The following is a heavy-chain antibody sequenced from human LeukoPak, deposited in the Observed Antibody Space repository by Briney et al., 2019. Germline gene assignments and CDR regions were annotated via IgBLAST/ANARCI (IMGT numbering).Heavy chain of an antibody. Sequence: SQTLSLTCAVSGGSISSGGYSWSWIRQPLGQGLEWVGYIYHSGSTFYNPSLKSRVTISIDRSKNQFSLKLSSVTAADTAVYYCARGEYYYYSSGYPTNDAFDIWGQGTMVTVSS. J-gene: IGHJ3*02. D-gene: IGHD3-22*01. CDR1: GGSISSGGYS. V-gene: IGHV4-30-2*01. CDR2: IYHSGST. CDR3: ARGEYYYYSSGYPTNDAFDI.